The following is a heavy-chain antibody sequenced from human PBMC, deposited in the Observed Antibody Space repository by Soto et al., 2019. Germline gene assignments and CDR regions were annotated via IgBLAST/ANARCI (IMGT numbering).Heavy chain of an antibody. CDR3: ARDLKAYGGNPNSNCFGP. J-gene: IGHJ5*02. D-gene: IGHD4-17*01. CDR1: GFTFSSYS. Sequence: GGSLRLSCAASGFTFSSYSMNWVRQAPGKGLEWVSYISSSSSSIYYAGSLKGRFTISRDNAKNSLYLQMNSLRDEDTAVYYCARDLKAYGGNPNSNCFGPWGQGTLVAVSS. CDR2: ISSSSSSI. V-gene: IGHV3-48*02.